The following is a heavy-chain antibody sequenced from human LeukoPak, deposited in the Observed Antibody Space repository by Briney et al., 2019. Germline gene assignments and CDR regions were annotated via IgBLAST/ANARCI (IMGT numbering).Heavy chain of an antibody. D-gene: IGHD6-13*01. CDR3: ARHSSSWYRDYFDY. Sequence: SVKVSCKASGGTFSSYAISWVRQAPGQGPEWMGGIIPIFGTANYAQKFQGRVTITADESTSTAYMELSSLRSEDTAVYYCARHSSSWYRDYFDYWGQGTLVTVSS. CDR2: IIPIFGTA. CDR1: GGTFSSYA. J-gene: IGHJ4*02. V-gene: IGHV1-69*01.